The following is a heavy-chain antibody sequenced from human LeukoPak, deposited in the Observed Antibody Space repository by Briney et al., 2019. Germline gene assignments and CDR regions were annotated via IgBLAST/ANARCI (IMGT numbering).Heavy chain of an antibody. CDR1: GYTFTSYG. J-gene: IGHJ4*02. V-gene: IGHV1-18*01. D-gene: IGHD3-3*01. Sequence: GASVKVSCKASGYTFTSYGISWVRQAPGQGLEWMGWISAYNGNTNYAQKLQGRVTMTTDTSTSTAYMELRSLRSDDTAMYYCARDDEVTIFGVVSFRFDYWGQGTLVTVSS. CDR2: ISAYNGNT. CDR3: ARDDEVTIFGVVSFRFDY.